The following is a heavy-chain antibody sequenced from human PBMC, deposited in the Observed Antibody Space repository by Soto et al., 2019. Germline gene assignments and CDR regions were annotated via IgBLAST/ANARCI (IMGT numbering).Heavy chain of an antibody. D-gene: IGHD1-26*01. Sequence: EVQLLESGGGLVQPGGSLRLSCAASGFTFTNYAMSWVRQAPGKGLECVSAISGSGSSTYYADSVKGRFTISGDNSENTLFLQMNSMRAEDTAVYYCAYFTALNYYYGRDVWGQGTTVTVSS. CDR3: AYFTALNYYYGRDV. CDR2: ISGSGSST. J-gene: IGHJ6*02. V-gene: IGHV3-23*01. CDR1: GFTFTNYA.